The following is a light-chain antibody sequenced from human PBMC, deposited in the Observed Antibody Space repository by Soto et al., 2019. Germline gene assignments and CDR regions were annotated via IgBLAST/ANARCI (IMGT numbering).Light chain of an antibody. J-gene: IGKJ1*01. CDR3: QQYGSSPT. CDR1: QSVSSSY. CDR2: GAS. V-gene: IGKV3-20*01. Sequence: EIVLTPSPGTLSFSPGERATLSCRASQSVSSSYLAWYQQKPGQAPRLLIYGASSRATGIPDRFSGSGSGTDFTLTIRRLEPEDFAVYYCQQYGSSPTFGQGTKVDIK.